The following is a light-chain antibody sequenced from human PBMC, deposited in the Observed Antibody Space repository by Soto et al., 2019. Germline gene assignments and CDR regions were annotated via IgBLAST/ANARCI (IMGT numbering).Light chain of an antibody. Sequence: DIVMTQSPDSLAVSLGERATINCKSSQTVLYSSNNKNYLAWYQQKPGQPPKLLIYWASTRESGVTDRFSGSGSGTDFTLTISSLQAEDVALYYCQQYYSTPWTFGQGTKVEIK. J-gene: IGKJ1*01. CDR1: QTVLYSSNNKNY. CDR2: WAS. V-gene: IGKV4-1*01. CDR3: QQYYSTPWT.